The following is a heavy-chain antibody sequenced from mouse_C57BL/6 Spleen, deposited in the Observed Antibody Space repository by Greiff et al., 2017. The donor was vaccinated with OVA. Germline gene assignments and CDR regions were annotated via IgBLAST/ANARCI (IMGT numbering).Heavy chain of an antibody. CDR1: GYTFTSYW. CDR3: ARWGSSGYGFPFAY. D-gene: IGHD3-2*02. J-gene: IGHJ3*01. V-gene: IGHV1-50*01. CDR2: LDPSDSYT. Sequence: QVQLQQPGAELVKPGASVKLSCKASGYTFTSYWMQWVKQRPGQGLEWIGELDPSDSYTNYNQKFKGKATLTVDTSSSTAYMQLSSLTSEDSAVYYCARWGSSGYGFPFAYWGQGTLVTVSA.